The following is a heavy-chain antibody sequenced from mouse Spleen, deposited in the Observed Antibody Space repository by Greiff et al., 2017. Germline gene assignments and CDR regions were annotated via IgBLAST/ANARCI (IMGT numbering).Heavy chain of an antibody. CDR1: GFTIKDYY. Sequence: VQLQESGAELVRPGASVKLSCTASGFTIKDYYLHWVMQRPEQGLGWIGRIDPGVGDTEYDPPFQGKATMAADTSYNTAYLQLISLTSQDTAVYYCTTLFITTLVEAYWGQVTLVTVSA. CDR2: IDPGVGDT. D-gene: IGHD1-1*01. V-gene: IGHV14-1*01. CDR3: TTLFITTLVEAY. J-gene: IGHJ3*01.